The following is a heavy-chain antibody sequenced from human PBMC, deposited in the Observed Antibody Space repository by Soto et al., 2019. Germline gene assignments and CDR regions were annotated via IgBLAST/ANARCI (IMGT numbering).Heavy chain of an antibody. CDR2: IYYSGST. D-gene: IGHD2-15*01. Sequence: SETLSLTCTVSGGSISSGGYYWSWIRQHPGKGLEWIGYIYYSGSTYYNPSLKSRVTISVDTSKNQFSLKLSSVTAADTAVYYCARHLVVHPIDYWGQGTLVTVSS. J-gene: IGHJ4*02. CDR3: ARHLVVHPIDY. V-gene: IGHV4-31*03. CDR1: GGSISSGGYY.